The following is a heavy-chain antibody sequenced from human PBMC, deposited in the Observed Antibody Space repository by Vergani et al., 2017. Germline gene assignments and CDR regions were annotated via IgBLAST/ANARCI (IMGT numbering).Heavy chain of an antibody. V-gene: IGHV4-39*01. CDR2: IYYSGST. CDR3: ARHVGRRGYSYGYDY. CDR1: GGSISSSSYY. D-gene: IGHD5-18*01. Sequence: QLQLQESGSGLVKPSQTLSLTCAVSGGSISSSSYYWGWIRQPPGKGLEWIGSIYYSGSTYYNPSLKSRVTISVDTSKNQFSLKLSSVTAADTAVYYCARHVGRRGYSYGYDYWGQGTLVTVSS. J-gene: IGHJ4*02.